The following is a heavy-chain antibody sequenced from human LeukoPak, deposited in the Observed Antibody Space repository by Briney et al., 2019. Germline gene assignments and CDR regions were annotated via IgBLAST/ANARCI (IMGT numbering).Heavy chain of an antibody. J-gene: IGHJ4*02. CDR1: GGSISSYY. Sequence: SETLSLTCTVSGGSISSYYWSWIRQPAGKGLEWIGRIYTSGSTNYKPSLKSRVTMSVDTSKNQFSLKLSSVTAADTAVYYCAREFSDYGDYAIDYWGQGTLVTVSS. CDR3: AREFSDYGDYAIDY. V-gene: IGHV4-4*07. CDR2: IYTSGST. D-gene: IGHD4-17*01.